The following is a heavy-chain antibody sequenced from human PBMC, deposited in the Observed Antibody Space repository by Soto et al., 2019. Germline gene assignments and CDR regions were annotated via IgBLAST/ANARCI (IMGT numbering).Heavy chain of an antibody. CDR3: VKFRGRAYHYYYMDV. J-gene: IGHJ6*03. Sequence: VQLLESGGGLAQRGGSLRLSCAASGFSFSTYGMTWVRQAPGKGLEWVSYGGSGGSTYYADSVKGRFTISRDNSMNTLYLQMNSLRAEDTAVYYCVKFRGRAYHYYYMDVWGNGTTVTVSS. D-gene: IGHD3-16*01. CDR2: YGGSGGST. V-gene: IGHV3-23*01. CDR1: GFSFSTYG.